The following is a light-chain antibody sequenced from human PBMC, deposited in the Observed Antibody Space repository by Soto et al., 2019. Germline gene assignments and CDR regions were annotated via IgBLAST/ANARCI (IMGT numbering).Light chain of an antibody. J-gene: IGLJ1*01. CDR2: EVT. CDR3: SSYTSRITVV. Sequence: QSVLTQPASVSGSPGQSITISCTGTSSDIGGYKYVSWYQQHPGKAPKLMIYEVTNRPSGVSNRFSGSKSGNTASLTISGLQAEDEADYYCSSYTSRITVVFGTGTKVTVL. V-gene: IGLV2-14*01. CDR1: SSDIGGYKY.